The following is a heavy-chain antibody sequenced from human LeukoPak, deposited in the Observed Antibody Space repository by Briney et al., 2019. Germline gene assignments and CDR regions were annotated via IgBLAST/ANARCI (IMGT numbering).Heavy chain of an antibody. CDR2: IYYSGST. Sequence: PSETLSLTCTVSGGSISSSSYYWGWIRQPPGKGLEWIGSIYYSGSTYYNPSLKSRVTISVDTSKNQFSLKLSSVTAADTAVYYCARDPGYGWLQFVYWGQGTLVTVSS. CDR3: ARDPGYGWLQFVY. V-gene: IGHV4-39*07. D-gene: IGHD5-24*01. CDR1: GGSISSSSYY. J-gene: IGHJ4*02.